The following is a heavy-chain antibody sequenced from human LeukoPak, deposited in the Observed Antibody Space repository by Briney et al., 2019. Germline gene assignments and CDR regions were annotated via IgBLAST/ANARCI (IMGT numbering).Heavy chain of an antibody. CDR1: GYTFTGYY. J-gene: IGHJ4*02. Sequence: ASVKVSCKASGYTFTGYYMHWVRQAPGQGLEWMGWINPNSGGTNYAQKFQGRVTMTRDTSISTAYMELSRLRSDDTAVYYCARGFDYYDSSGPFQAFDYWGQGTLVTVSS. CDR3: ARGFDYYDSSGPFQAFDY. CDR2: INPNSGGT. D-gene: IGHD3-22*01. V-gene: IGHV1-2*02.